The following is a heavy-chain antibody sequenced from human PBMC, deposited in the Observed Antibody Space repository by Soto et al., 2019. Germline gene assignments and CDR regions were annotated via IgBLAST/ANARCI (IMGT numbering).Heavy chain of an antibody. J-gene: IGHJ4*02. D-gene: IGHD3-16*01. V-gene: IGHV5-51*01. Sequence: SIRKSSTASGYPCTNSWNPWFIKIHGQGPEWMGIIYPDDSDTRYSPSFEGRVTFSADKYTNTAYLQWSSLEASDTAMDFCARHRGNTVMLIIDSWRQGTKVTVS. CDR1: GYPCTNSW. CDR3: ARHRGNTVMLIIDS. CDR2: IYPDDSDT.